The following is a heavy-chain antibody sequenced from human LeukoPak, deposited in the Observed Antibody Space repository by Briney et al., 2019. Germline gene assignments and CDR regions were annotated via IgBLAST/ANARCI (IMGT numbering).Heavy chain of an antibody. Sequence: SETLSLTCTVSGGSVSSGSYYWSWIRQPPGKGLEWIGYIYYSGSTNYNPSLKSRVTISVDTSKNQFSLKLSSVTAADTAVYYCARVVVGAISYWGQGTLVTVSS. CDR3: ARVVVGAISY. D-gene: IGHD1-26*01. CDR2: IYYSGST. CDR1: GGSVSSGSYY. V-gene: IGHV4-61*01. J-gene: IGHJ4*02.